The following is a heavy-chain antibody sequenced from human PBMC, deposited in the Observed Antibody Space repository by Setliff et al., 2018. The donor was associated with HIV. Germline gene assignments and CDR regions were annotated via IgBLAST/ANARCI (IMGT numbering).Heavy chain of an antibody. Sequence: KPSETLSLTCTVSGGSISSGGYYWSWIRQHPGKGLEWIGYIYYSGSTYYNPSLKSRVTISVDTSKNQFSLKLSSVTAADTAMYFCARESRNDFWSGYYRTFYIWGQGTMVTVSS. CDR1: GGSISSGGYY. J-gene: IGHJ3*02. CDR3: ARESRNDFWSGYYRTFYI. D-gene: IGHD3-3*01. CDR2: IYYSGST. V-gene: IGHV4-31*03.